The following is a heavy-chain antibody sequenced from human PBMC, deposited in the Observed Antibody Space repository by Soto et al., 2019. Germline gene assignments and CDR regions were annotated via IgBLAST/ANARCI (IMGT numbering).Heavy chain of an antibody. CDR2: IYGSVKT. Sequence: SETLSLTCTVSGGSISNYYWSWIRQSPGKGLEWIGYIYGSVKTNYNPSLKSRVTISGDTPKNQFSLKVNSVTAADTAVYYCARGHHHDSRPDYWGQGTLVTVS. D-gene: IGHD3-22*01. CDR1: GGSISNYY. CDR3: ARGHHHDSRPDY. V-gene: IGHV4-59*01. J-gene: IGHJ4*02.